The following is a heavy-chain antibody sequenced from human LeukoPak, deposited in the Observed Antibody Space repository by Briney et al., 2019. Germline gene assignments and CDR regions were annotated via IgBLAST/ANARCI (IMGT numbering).Heavy chain of an antibody. D-gene: IGHD2-2*01. Sequence: ASVKLSCKASGYTFTGYYMHWVRQAPGQGLEWMGWINPNSGGTNYAQKVQGRVTMTRDTSISTAYMELSRLRSDDTAVYYCARGGPAARRLNYYYMDVWGKGTTVTVSS. V-gene: IGHV1-2*02. CDR3: ARGGPAARRLNYYYMDV. CDR1: GYTFTGYY. CDR2: INPNSGGT. J-gene: IGHJ6*03.